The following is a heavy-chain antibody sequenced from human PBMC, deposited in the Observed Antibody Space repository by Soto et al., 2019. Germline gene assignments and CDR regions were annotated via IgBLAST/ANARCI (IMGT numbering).Heavy chain of an antibody. CDR2: ISWNSGSI. J-gene: IGHJ4*02. CDR3: AKDSITRTGYFDY. V-gene: IGHV3-9*01. Sequence: GGSLRLSCAASGFTFSSYEMNWVRQAPGKGLEWVSGISWNSGSIGYADSVKGRFTISRDNAKNSLYLQMNSLRAEDTALYYCAKDSITRTGYFDYWGQGTLVTVSS. D-gene: IGHD7-27*01. CDR1: GFTFSSYE.